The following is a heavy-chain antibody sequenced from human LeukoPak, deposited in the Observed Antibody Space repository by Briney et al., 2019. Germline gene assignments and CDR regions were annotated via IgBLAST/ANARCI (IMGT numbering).Heavy chain of an antibody. D-gene: IGHD1-26*01. CDR2: IYYSGST. Sequence: SETLSLTCTVSGGSISSYYWSWIRQPPGKGLEWIGYIYYSGSTNYNPSLKSRVTISVDTSKNQFSLKLSSVTAADTVVYYCAREGIVGATGYFDYWGQGTLVTVSS. J-gene: IGHJ4*02. CDR3: AREGIVGATGYFDY. V-gene: IGHV4-59*01. CDR1: GGSISSYY.